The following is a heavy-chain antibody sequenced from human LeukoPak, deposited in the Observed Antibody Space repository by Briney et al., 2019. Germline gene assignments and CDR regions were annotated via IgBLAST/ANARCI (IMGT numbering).Heavy chain of an antibody. D-gene: IGHD1-26*01. Sequence: ASVKVSCKASGYTFTSYGISWVRQAPGQGLEWMGWISAYNGNTNYAQKLQGRVTMTTDTSTSTAYMELRSLRSDDTAVYYCARVGELGYSGSYFSNYYYYYMDVWGKGTTVTISS. J-gene: IGHJ6*03. V-gene: IGHV1-18*01. CDR1: GYTFTSYG. CDR3: ARVGELGYSGSYFSNYYYYYMDV. CDR2: ISAYNGNT.